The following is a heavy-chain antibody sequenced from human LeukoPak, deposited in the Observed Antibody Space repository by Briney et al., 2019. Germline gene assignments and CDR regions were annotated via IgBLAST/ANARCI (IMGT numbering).Heavy chain of an antibody. CDR2: IDDSGNT. CDR1: GGSISSYY. Sequence: SETLSLTCTVFGGSISSYYWSWIRRPPGKGLEWIGYIDDSGNTNYNPSLKSQVTISVDKSKNQFSLKLSFVTAADTAMYYCARSDYHNSGSHTVFDAFDIWGQGTRVTVSS. V-gene: IGHV4-59*01. CDR3: ARSDYHNSGSHTVFDAFDI. J-gene: IGHJ3*02. D-gene: IGHD3-10*01.